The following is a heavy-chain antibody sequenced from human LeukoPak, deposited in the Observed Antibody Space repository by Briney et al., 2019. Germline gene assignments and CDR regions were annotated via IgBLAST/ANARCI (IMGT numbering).Heavy chain of an antibody. CDR2: VKQDGNEK. CDR3: ARVTFFYYYFDL. CDR1: GFTFSSYS. Sequence: PGGSLRLSCAASGFTFSSYSMNWVRQAPGKGLEWVANVKQDGNEKYYVDSVRGRFTISRDNTKDSLFLQMDGLRVEDTAVYYCARVTFFYYYFDLWGRGTLVTVSS. J-gene: IGHJ2*01. V-gene: IGHV3-7*01.